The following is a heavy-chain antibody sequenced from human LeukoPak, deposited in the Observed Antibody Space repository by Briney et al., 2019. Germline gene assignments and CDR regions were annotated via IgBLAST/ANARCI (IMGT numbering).Heavy chain of an antibody. CDR2: ISSSDST. V-gene: IGHV3-48*01. J-gene: IGHJ4*02. D-gene: IGHD1-14*01. Sequence: GGSLRLSCAASGFTFSAYAMNWVRQAPGKGLEWVSYISSSDSTDYADSVKGRFTISRDNSKNTLYLEMNSLSPDDTAVYYCARGVEPLAANTLAYWGQGTLVTVSS. CDR1: GFTFSAYA. CDR3: ARGVEPLAANTLAY.